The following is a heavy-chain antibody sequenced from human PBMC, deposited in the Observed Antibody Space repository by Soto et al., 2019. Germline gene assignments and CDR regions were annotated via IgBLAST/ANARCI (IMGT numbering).Heavy chain of an antibody. V-gene: IGHV5-51*01. J-gene: IGHJ6*02. CDR2: IYPGDSDT. CDR1: VYRFSSYW. D-gene: IGHD2-8*01. CDR3: ARQGSNGAYYYYGMDV. Sequence: PGEALKISCKGSVYRFSSYWIAWVRQMRAKGLEWMGIIYPGDSDTIYSPSFQGQVTFSADKSTSTAYLQWSSLKASDTAMYYCARQGSNGAYYYYGMDVWGQGTTVTVSS.